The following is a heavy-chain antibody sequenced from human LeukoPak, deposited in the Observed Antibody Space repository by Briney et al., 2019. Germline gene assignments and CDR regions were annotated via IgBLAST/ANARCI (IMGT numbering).Heavy chain of an antibody. J-gene: IGHJ3*02. Sequence: PGGSLRLSCAASGFTFTTYWMGWVRQAPGKGLEWVANIKQDGSEQYYVDSVKGRFTISRDNAKNSLYLQMNSLRAEDTAVYYCARDLAGQVATGKGAFDIWGQGAMVTVSS. CDR2: IKQDGSEQ. CDR1: GFTFTTYW. V-gene: IGHV3-7*01. D-gene: IGHD5-12*01. CDR3: ARDLAGQVATGKGAFDI.